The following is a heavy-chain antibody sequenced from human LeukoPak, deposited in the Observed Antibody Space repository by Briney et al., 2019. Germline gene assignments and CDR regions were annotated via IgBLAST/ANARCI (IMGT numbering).Heavy chain of an antibody. CDR3: ASEEYSRSSY. CDR2: IKYDGSET. J-gene: IGHJ4*02. D-gene: IGHD6-6*01. Sequence: TGGSLRLSCAASGFTFSNYWMNWVRQAPGKGLEWVANIKYDGSETYNMDSVTGRFTISRDNAKNSLYLQMNSLRAEDTAVYYCASEEYSRSSYWGQGTLVTVSS. V-gene: IGHV3-7*03. CDR1: GFTFSNYW.